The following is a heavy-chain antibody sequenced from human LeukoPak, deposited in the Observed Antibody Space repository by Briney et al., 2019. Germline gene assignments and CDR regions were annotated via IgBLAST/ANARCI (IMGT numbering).Heavy chain of an antibody. Sequence: GGSLRLSCAASGFTFSDYYMSWIRQAPGKGLEWVGRIKSKTDGGTTDYAAPVKGRFTISRDDSKNTLYLQMNSLKTEDTAVYYCTTDIRDYGDYWGQGTLVTVSS. V-gene: IGHV3-15*01. CDR2: IKSKTDGGTT. J-gene: IGHJ4*02. CDR1: GFTFSDYY. CDR3: TTDIRDYGDY.